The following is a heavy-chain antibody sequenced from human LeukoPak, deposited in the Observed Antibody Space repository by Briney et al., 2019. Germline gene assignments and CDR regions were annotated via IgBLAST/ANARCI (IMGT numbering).Heavy chain of an antibody. CDR1: GFTFSRHG. CDR3: ARDQYYYDSSGYFYDF. CDR2: IWYDGSNK. Sequence: GRSLRLSCAASGFTFSRHGMHWVHQAPGKGLEWVALIWYDGSNKYYADSVKGRFTISRDNSKNTLYLQMNSLRVEDTAVYYCARDQYYYDSSGYFYDFWGQGTLVTVSS. J-gene: IGHJ4*02. V-gene: IGHV3-33*01. D-gene: IGHD3-22*01.